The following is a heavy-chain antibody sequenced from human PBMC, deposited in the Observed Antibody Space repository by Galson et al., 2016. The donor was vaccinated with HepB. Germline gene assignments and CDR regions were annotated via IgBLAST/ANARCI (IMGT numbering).Heavy chain of an antibody. Sequence: SLRLSCAVSGFTFNSYWMSWVRQAPGKGLEWVANMNQDGSEKYYVDSVKGRFTISRDNAKNSLYLQMDSLRAEDTAVYYCARDPASFYYDSRFHPHDYWGQGISVTVSS. D-gene: IGHD3-22*01. CDR3: ARDPASFYYDSRFHPHDY. J-gene: IGHJ4*02. CDR2: MNQDGSEK. V-gene: IGHV3-7*01. CDR1: GFTFNSYW.